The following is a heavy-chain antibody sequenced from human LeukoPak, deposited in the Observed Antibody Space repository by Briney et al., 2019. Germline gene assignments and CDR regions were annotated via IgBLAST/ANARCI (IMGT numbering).Heavy chain of an antibody. J-gene: IGHJ6*03. CDR1: GGSISSHY. CDR3: ARLATNYYYCYYMDV. D-gene: IGHD5-12*01. CDR2: IYYSGST. V-gene: IGHV4-59*11. Sequence: PSETLSLTCTVSGGSISSHYWSWIRQPPGKGLEWIGYIYYSGSTNYNPSLKSRVTISVDTSKNQFSLKLSSVTAADTAVYYCARLATNYYYCYYMDVWGKGTTVTVSS.